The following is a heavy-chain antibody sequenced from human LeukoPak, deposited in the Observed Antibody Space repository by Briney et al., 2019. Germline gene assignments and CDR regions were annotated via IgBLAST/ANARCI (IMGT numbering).Heavy chain of an antibody. CDR3: ARDLGIDYGSVDN. J-gene: IGHJ4*02. D-gene: IGHD3-10*01. CDR2: IYSGGAT. CDR1: GITVNTNY. Sequence: GGSLRLSCAASGITVNTNYMSWVRQAPGKGLEWVSIIYSGGATFYADSVKGRFTISRESSKNTLWLQMNSLTAEDTAVYYCARDLGIDYGSVDNWGQGTLVTVSS. V-gene: IGHV3-66*01.